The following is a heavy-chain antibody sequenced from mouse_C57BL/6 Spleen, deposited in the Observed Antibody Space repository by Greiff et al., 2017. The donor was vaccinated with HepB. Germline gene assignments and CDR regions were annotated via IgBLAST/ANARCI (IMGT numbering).Heavy chain of an antibody. J-gene: IGHJ3*01. CDR3: ARGYYGSSPLAY. CDR1: GFTFSDYG. CDR2: ISSGSSTI. D-gene: IGHD1-1*01. Sequence: DVMLVESGGGLVKPGGSLKLSCAASGFTFSDYGMHWVRQAPEKGLEWVAYISSGSSTIYYADTVKGRFTISRDNAKNTLFLQMTSLRSEDTAMYYCARGYYGSSPLAYWGQGTLVTVSA. V-gene: IGHV5-17*01.